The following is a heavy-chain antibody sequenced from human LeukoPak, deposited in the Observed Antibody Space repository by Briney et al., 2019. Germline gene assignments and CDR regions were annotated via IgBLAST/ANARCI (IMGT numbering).Heavy chain of an antibody. CDR2: IYYSGST. D-gene: IGHD1-14*01. CDR1: GGSISNYF. V-gene: IGHV4-59*01. J-gene: IGHJ3*02. Sequence: SETLSLTCTVSGGSISNYFWSWIRQPPGKRLEWIGYIYYSGSTNYNPSLKSRVTISVDTSKNQFSLKLSSVTAADTAVYYCARGNPDTAFDIWGQGTMVTVSS. CDR3: ARGNPDTAFDI.